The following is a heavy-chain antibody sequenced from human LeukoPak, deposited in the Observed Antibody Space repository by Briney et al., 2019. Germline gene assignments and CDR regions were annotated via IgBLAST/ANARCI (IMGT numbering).Heavy chain of an antibody. CDR1: EFSVSNYW. Sequence: GGSLRLSCAASEFSVSNYWMTWVRQAPGKALEWVANINQDGSEKYYVDSVKGRFTVSRDNAKKSLWLQMNSLRAEDTAVYYCAKQGVTLVRGILSYGMDVWGQGTSVSVSS. CDR2: INQDGSEK. D-gene: IGHD3-10*01. CDR3: AKQGVTLVRGILSYGMDV. V-gene: IGHV3-7*01. J-gene: IGHJ6*02.